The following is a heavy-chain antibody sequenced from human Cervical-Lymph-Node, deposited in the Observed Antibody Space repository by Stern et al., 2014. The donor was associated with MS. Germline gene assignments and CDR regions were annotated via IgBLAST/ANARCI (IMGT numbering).Heavy chain of an antibody. CDR3: TRDDGGGVDY. J-gene: IGHJ4*02. Sequence: QVQLGQSGAEVQKPGSSVRVSCRASGGSFKNYAVSWVRQAPGQGLEWMGGIIPIFGTSDYAQKFQGRVTITADKSTSTVYMELTSLRYDDTAVYFCTRDDGGGVDYWGQGT. CDR2: IIPIFGTS. D-gene: IGHD3-16*01. V-gene: IGHV1-69*06. CDR1: GGSFKNYA.